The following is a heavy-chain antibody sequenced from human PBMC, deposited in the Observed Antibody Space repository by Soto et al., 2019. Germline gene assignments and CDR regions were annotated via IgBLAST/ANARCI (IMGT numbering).Heavy chain of an antibody. CDR2: ISGSGSRT. Sequence: GGPLRLSFAASGFTFSSYAMSWVGQGPGKGLEWVSAISGSGSRTYSADPVKGRFTTSRANSNTTLYLHMHSLRAEDTAVYSCAHLHSPRVGGSSYYYGMDVWGQGTTVTVSS. CDR3: AHLHSPRVGGSSYYYGMDV. D-gene: IGHD3-10*01. V-gene: IGHV3-23*01. J-gene: IGHJ6*02. CDR1: GFTFSSYA.